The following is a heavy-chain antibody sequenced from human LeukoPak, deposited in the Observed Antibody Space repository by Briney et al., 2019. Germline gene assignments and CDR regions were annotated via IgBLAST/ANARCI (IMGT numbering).Heavy chain of an antibody. Sequence: SETLSLTCTVSGGSISNNNYYWGWIRQPPGKGLEWIGEINHSGSTNYNPSLKSRVTISVDTSKNQFSLKLSSVTAADTAVYYCASNSFDYYGSGSYFVDYWGQGTLVTVSS. J-gene: IGHJ4*02. D-gene: IGHD3-10*01. CDR2: INHSGST. CDR3: ASNSFDYYGSGSYFVDY. CDR1: GGSISNNNYY. V-gene: IGHV4-39*07.